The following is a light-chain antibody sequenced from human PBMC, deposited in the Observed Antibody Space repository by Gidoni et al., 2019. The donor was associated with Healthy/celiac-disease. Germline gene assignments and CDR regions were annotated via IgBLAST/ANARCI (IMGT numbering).Light chain of an antibody. CDR1: SSNIGSNT. J-gene: IGLJ3*02. CDR3: AAWDDSLNGWV. V-gene: IGLV1-44*01. CDR2: SNN. Sequence: QSVLTHPPSASGTPGQTVTISCSGSSSNIGSNTVNWYQQLPGTAPKLLIYSNNQRPSGVPARFSGSKSCTSASLAISGLQSEDEADYYCAAWDDSLNGWVFGGGTKLTVL.